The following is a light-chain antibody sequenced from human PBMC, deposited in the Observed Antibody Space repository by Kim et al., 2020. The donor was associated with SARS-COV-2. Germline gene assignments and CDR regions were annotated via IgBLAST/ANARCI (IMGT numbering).Light chain of an antibody. CDR2: DAS. CDR1: QDISNH. J-gene: IGKJ4*01. V-gene: IGKV1-33*01. Sequence: DIQMTQSPSSPSASVGDRVTITCQASQDISNHLNWYQQKPGKVPKLLIYDASKLEIGVPSRFSGSGSGTHFTFTISSLQPEDIATYFCQQYESLPLTFGGGTKVDIK. CDR3: QQYESLPLT.